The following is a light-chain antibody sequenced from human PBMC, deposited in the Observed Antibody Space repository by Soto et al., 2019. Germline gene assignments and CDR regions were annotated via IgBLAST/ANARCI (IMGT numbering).Light chain of an antibody. CDR3: QQSYSTWT. CDR1: QSISTS. V-gene: IGKV1-39*01. CDR2: AAS. Sequence: DIQMTQSPSSLSASVGDRVTITCRASQSISTSLNWYQQKPGKAPNLLIYAASTLQSGVPSRFSGSGSGTDFTLTISSLQPEDFATYYCQQSYSTWTFGHGTKVDIK. J-gene: IGKJ1*01.